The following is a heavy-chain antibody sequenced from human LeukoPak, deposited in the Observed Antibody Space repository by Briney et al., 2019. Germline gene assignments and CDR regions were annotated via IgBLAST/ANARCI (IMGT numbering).Heavy chain of an antibody. Sequence: ETLSLTCAVYGGSFSGYYWSWIRQPPGKGLEWIGYIYYSGSTNYNPSLKSRVTISVDTSKNQFSLKLSSVTAADTAVYYCARAPYYYGSGSYYVNWFDPWGQGTLVTVSS. CDR1: GGSFSGYY. CDR3: ARAPYYYGSGSYYVNWFDP. V-gene: IGHV4-59*01. D-gene: IGHD3-10*01. J-gene: IGHJ5*02. CDR2: IYYSGST.